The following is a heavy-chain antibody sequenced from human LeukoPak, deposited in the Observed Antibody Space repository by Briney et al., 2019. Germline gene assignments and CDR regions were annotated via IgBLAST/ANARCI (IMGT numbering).Heavy chain of an antibody. J-gene: IGHJ4*02. Sequence: PSETLSLTCTVSGGSIGGWYWSWIRQPPGKGLEWIGYIYGSGYTNYNPSLKSRVTMSIDTSKNHFSLKLTSVTAADTATYYCARETSLAGFASGLGFNYWGQGILVTVSS. D-gene: IGHD6-19*01. CDR2: IYGSGYT. V-gene: IGHV4-59*01. CDR3: ARETSLAGFASGLGFNY. CDR1: GGSIGGWY.